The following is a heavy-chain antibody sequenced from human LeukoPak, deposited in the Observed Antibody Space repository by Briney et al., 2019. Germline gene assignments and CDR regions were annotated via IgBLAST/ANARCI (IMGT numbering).Heavy chain of an antibody. Sequence: ASVKVSCKASGYTFTSYYMHWMRQAPGQGPEWMGIINPRGGSTDYAQKFQGRITMTSDTSTSTVYMELNSLRSDDTAVYFCARVGSAAATADYWGQGTLVTVSS. J-gene: IGHJ4*02. CDR3: ARVGSAAATADY. CDR1: GYTFTSYY. CDR2: INPRGGST. V-gene: IGHV1-46*01. D-gene: IGHD6-25*01.